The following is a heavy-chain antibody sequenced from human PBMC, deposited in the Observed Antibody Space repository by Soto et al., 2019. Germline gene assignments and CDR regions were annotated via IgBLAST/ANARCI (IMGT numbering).Heavy chain of an antibody. V-gene: IGHV4-4*02. CDR3: ARLMYYYDSSGYSQTYYFDY. CDR2: IHHSGST. D-gene: IGHD3-22*01. CDR1: GNSMSSSNW. Sequence: SETLSLTCSVSGNSMSSSNWWNWVRQPPGKGLEWIGYIHHSGSTYYNPSLKSRVTISVDTSKNQFSLKLSSVTAADTAVYYCARLMYYYDSSGYSQTYYFDYWGQGTLVTVSS. J-gene: IGHJ4*02.